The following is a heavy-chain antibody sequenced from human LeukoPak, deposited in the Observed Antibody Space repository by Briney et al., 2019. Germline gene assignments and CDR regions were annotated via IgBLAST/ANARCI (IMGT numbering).Heavy chain of an antibody. Sequence: PSETLSLTCAVYGGSFSGYYWSWIRQPPGKGLEWIGEINHSGSTNYNPSLKSRVTISVDTSKNQFSLKLSSVTAADTAVYYCASPLPRSGTYAFDIWGQGTMVTVSS. CDR2: INHSGST. V-gene: IGHV4-34*01. D-gene: IGHD3-3*01. J-gene: IGHJ3*02. CDR3: ASPLPRSGTYAFDI. CDR1: GGSFSGYY.